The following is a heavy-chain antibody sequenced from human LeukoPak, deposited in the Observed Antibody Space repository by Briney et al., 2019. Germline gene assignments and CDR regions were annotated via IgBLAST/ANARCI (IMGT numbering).Heavy chain of an antibody. CDR2: MNPNSGNT. Sequence: GASVKVSCKASRYTFTSYDINWVRQATGQGLEWMGWMNPNSGNTGYAQKFQGRVTMTRNTSISTAYMELSSLRSEDTAVYYCARGNSGVPAAIRFVWHAPGNWFDPWGQGTLVTVSS. CDR1: RYTFTSYD. V-gene: IGHV1-8*01. D-gene: IGHD2-2*02. CDR3: ARGNSGVPAAIRFVWHAPGNWFDP. J-gene: IGHJ5*02.